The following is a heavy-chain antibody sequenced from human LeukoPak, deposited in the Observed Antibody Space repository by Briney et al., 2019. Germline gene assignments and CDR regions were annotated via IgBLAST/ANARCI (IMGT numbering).Heavy chain of an antibody. Sequence: PSETLSLTCTVSGGSISSYYWSWIRQPPGKGREWIGYMYYSGSTNYNPSLKSRVTISVDTSKNQFSLKLSSVTAADTAVYYCARDGRDYDSSGQLNAFDIWGQGTMVTVSS. J-gene: IGHJ3*02. CDR1: GGSISSYY. CDR3: ARDGRDYDSSGQLNAFDI. CDR2: MYYSGST. D-gene: IGHD3-22*01. V-gene: IGHV4-59*01.